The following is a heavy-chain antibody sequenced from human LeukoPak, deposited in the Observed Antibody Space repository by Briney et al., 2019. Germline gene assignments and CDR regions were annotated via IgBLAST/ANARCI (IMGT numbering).Heavy chain of an antibody. CDR2: IYSPGGT. J-gene: IGHJ3*02. CDR1: GFTVSRHD. Sequence: PAGSLTLTCAASGFTVSRHDESWVRQTPGKGLEWVSIIYSPGGTYYADSVKGRFTISRDNSKNTVYLQMNSLRVEDTAVYYCARAPYSADRSATKPAYDIWGQGEMVTVSS. D-gene: IGHD2-21*01. V-gene: IGHV3-53*01. CDR3: ARAPYSADRSATKPAYDI.